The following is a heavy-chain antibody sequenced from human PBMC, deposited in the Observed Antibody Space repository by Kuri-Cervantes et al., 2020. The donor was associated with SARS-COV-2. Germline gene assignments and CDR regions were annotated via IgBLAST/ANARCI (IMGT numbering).Heavy chain of an antibody. Sequence: SQTLSLTCAVSGYSISSGYYWSWIRQPAGKGLEWIGYIYTSGSTNYNPSLKSRVTISLDMSKSQFSLKLNSVTAADTAVYYCARDSRSYYQVLLDHYYYSYMDVWGKGTTVTVSS. V-gene: IGHV4-61*09. J-gene: IGHJ6*03. CDR1: GYSISSGYY. CDR3: ARDSRSYYQVLLDHYYYSYMDV. CDR2: IYTSGST. D-gene: IGHD1-26*01.